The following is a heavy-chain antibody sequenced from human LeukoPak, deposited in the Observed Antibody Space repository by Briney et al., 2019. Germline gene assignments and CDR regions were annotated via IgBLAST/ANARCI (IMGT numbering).Heavy chain of an antibody. Sequence: GGSLRLSCAASGFTFSSYWMHWVRQAPGKGLVWVSGINWNGGSTGYADSVKGRFTISRDNAKNSLYLQMNSLRAEDTALYYCARDLGGYSYGLNWFDPWGQGTLVTVSS. CDR1: GFTFSSYW. D-gene: IGHD5-18*01. CDR2: INWNGGST. V-gene: IGHV3-20*04. CDR3: ARDLGGYSYGLNWFDP. J-gene: IGHJ5*02.